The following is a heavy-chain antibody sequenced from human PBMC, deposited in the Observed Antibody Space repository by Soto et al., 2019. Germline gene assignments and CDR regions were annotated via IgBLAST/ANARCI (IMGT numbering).Heavy chain of an antibody. D-gene: IGHD5-18*01. CDR3: AKGSRSGGVAAMVTWTHRSWYYYGMDV. Sequence: GGSLRLSCAASGFTFSSYAMSWVRQAPGKGLEWVSAISGSGGSTYYADSVKGRFTISRDNSKNTLYLQMNSLRAEDTAVYYCAKGSRSGGVAAMVTWTHRSWYYYGMDVWGQGTTVTVSS. J-gene: IGHJ6*02. V-gene: IGHV3-23*01. CDR2: ISGSGGST. CDR1: GFTFSSYA.